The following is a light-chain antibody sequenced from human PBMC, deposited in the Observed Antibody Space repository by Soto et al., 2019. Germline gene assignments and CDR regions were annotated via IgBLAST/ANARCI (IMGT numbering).Light chain of an antibody. Sequence: EIVMTQSPATLSVSPGERATLSCRASQSVSDNLAWYQQKPGQAPRLLISGASTRATGIPARFSGSGSRTEFTLTISSLQSEDFAVYYCQQYGSSETFGQGTKVDIK. J-gene: IGKJ1*01. CDR1: QSVSDN. CDR3: QQYGSSET. V-gene: IGKV3-15*01. CDR2: GAS.